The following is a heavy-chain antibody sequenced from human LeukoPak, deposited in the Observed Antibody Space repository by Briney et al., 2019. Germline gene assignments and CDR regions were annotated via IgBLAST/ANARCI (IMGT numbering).Heavy chain of an antibody. CDR1: RFTFSTSA. D-gene: IGHD2-21*02. CDR3: AAMKRGGGDPIGGFDF. J-gene: IGHJ4*02. CDR2: IRGSSETT. V-gene: IGHV3-23*01. Sequence: GGTLRLSCAASRFTFSTSAMTWVRQAPGTGLECFSTIRGSSETTSSADSLKGLFTISRDDSRSTLYLQTTSLRVDDTALYHCAAMKRGGGDPIGGFDFWGQGTLVTVSS.